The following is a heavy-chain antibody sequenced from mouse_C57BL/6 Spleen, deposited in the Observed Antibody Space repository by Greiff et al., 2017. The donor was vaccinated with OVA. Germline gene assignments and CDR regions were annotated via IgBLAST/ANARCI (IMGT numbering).Heavy chain of an antibody. V-gene: IGHV1-47*01. Sequence: LVESGAELVKPGASVKMSCKASGYTFTTYPIEWMKQNHGKSLEWIGNFHPYNDDTKYNEKFKGKATLTVEKSSSTVYLELSRLTSDDSAVYYCARGNYGSSYFDYWGQGTTLTVSS. CDR3: ARGNYGSSYFDY. CDR2: FHPYNDDT. D-gene: IGHD1-1*01. J-gene: IGHJ2*01. CDR1: GYTFTTYP.